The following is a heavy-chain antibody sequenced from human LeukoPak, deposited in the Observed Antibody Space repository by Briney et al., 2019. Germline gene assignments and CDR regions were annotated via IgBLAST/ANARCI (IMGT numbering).Heavy chain of an antibody. CDR1: GFTFSSYW. D-gene: IGHD6-6*01. J-gene: IGHJ6*02. CDR2: INSDGTST. CDR3: VRGGGADRPYGLDV. V-gene: IGHV3-74*01. Sequence: GGSLTLSCAAFGFTFSSYWIHWVRQAPGKGPVWVSRINSDGTSTTYADPVKGRLTISRDSAKNTVYLQMNSLRAEDTAVYYCVRGGGADRPYGLDVWGQGTTVTVSS.